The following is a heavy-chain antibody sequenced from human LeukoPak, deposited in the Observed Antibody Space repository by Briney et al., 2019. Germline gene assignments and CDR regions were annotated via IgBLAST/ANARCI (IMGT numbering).Heavy chain of an antibody. J-gene: IGHJ4*02. CDR1: GGSISSSSYY. V-gene: IGHV4-39*07. Sequence: PSETLSLTCTVSGGSISSSSYYWGWIRQPPGKGLEWIGSIYYSGSTYYNPSLKSRVTISVDTSKNQFSLKLSSVTAADTAVYYCAMYYYGSGSYPPRRDDYWGQGTLVTVPS. CDR3: AMYYYGSGSYPPRRDDY. D-gene: IGHD3-10*01. CDR2: IYYSGST.